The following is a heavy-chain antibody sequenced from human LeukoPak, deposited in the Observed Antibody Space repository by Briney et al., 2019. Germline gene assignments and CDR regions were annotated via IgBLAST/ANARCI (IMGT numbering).Heavy chain of an antibody. V-gene: IGHV4-30-4*08. CDR1: GGSISSDDYY. CDR2: IYYSGST. CDR3: ARCPSPGWFDP. J-gene: IGHJ5*02. Sequence: PSETLSLTCTVSGGSISSDDYYWSWIRQPPGKGLDWIGFIYYSGSTYYKPSLKCRVTISMDTSKNQFTLRLSSVTAADTAVYYCARCPSPGWFDPWGQGTLVTVSS.